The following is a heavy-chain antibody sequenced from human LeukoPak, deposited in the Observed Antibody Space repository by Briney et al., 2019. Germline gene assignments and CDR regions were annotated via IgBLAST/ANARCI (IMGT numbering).Heavy chain of an antibody. Sequence: ASVKVSCKASGYTFTSYGISWGRQAPGQGLEWMGWISAYNGNTNYAQKLQGRVTMTTDTSTITAYLELRSLRSDDTAVYYCARWFGDNSDAFDIWGQGTMVTVSS. J-gene: IGHJ3*02. CDR2: ISAYNGNT. CDR1: GYTFTSYG. D-gene: IGHD3-10*01. CDR3: ARWFGDNSDAFDI. V-gene: IGHV1-18*01.